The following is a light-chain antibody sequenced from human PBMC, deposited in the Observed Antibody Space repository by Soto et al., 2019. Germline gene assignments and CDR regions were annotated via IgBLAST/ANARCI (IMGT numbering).Light chain of an antibody. J-gene: IGLJ2*01. V-gene: IGLV6-57*04. CDR2: ENN. CDR3: QSYDSDFVV. Sequence: NFMLTQPHSVSESPGKTLSISCTRSSGSIANNYVQWYQQRPGSAPTTVIYENNRRLSGVPDRFSGSTDGSSNSASLTISGLQTEDEADYYCQSYDSDFVVFGGGTKVTVL. CDR1: SGSIANNY.